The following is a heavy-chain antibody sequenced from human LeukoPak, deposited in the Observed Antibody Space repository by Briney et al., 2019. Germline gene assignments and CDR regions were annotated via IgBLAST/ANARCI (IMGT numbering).Heavy chain of an antibody. CDR2: INHSGST. V-gene: IGHV4-34*01. J-gene: IGHJ1*01. Sequence: PSETLSLTCAVYGGSLSGYYWSWIRQPPGKGLEWIGEINHSGSTNYNPSLKSRVTISVDTSKNQFSLKLSSVTAADTAVYYCARLKYYYDSSGYRAEYFQRWGQGTLVTVSS. CDR1: GGSLSGYY. CDR3: ARLKYYYDSSGYRAEYFQR. D-gene: IGHD3-22*01.